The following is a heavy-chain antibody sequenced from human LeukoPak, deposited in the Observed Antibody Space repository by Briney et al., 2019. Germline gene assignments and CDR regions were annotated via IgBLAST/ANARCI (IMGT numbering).Heavy chain of an antibody. Sequence: SETLSLTCTVSGNSISSGYYWGWIRQPPGKGLEWIGSIYHSGSTYYNPSLKSRVTISIDTSKNQFSLKLSSVTAADTAVYYCARVSWELLLYYYYMDVWGKGTTVTVSS. D-gene: IGHD1-26*01. V-gene: IGHV4-38-2*02. J-gene: IGHJ6*03. CDR1: GNSISSGYY. CDR3: ARVSWELLLYYYYMDV. CDR2: IYHSGST.